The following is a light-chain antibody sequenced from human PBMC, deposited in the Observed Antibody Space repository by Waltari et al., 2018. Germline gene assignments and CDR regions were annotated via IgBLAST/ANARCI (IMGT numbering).Light chain of an antibody. Sequence: SYELTQPPSVSVSPGQTASITCSGDILGNKYASWYQQKPGQSPLLVIYQDTKRPSGIPESFAGSKSANAATLTITGAQAMDEADYYCQALGTGAWVFGGGTKLTVL. CDR3: QALGTGAWV. J-gene: IGLJ3*02. V-gene: IGLV3-1*01. CDR1: ILGNKY. CDR2: QDT.